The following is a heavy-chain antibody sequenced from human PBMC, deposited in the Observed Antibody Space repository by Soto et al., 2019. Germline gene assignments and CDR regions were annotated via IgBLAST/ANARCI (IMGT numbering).Heavy chain of an antibody. V-gene: IGHV3-23*01. Sequence: GGSLRLSCAASGFTFSSYAMSWVRQAPGKGLEWVSAISGSGGSTYYADSVKGRFTISRDNSKNTLYLQMNSLRAEDTAVYYCANNPGIVVVVAATEPEKDAFDIWGQGTMVTVSS. CDR3: ANNPGIVVVVAATEPEKDAFDI. CDR1: GFTFSSYA. J-gene: IGHJ3*02. D-gene: IGHD2-15*01. CDR2: ISGSGGST.